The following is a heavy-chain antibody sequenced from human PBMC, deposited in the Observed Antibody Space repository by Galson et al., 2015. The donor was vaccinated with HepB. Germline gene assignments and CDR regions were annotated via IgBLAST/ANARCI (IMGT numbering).Heavy chain of an antibody. V-gene: IGHV1-18*01. CDR3: ARVVRAGPAYFDY. D-gene: IGHD4-23*01. Sequence: SVKVSCAASGYTFSTYGISWVRQAPGKGLEWMGWISGDSGTTNYAQKLQGRVTISTDTPTSPAYMELRSLRSDDTAVYYCARVVRAGPAYFDYWGQGTLVAVSS. CDR1: GYTFSTYG. J-gene: IGHJ4*02. CDR2: ISGDSGTT.